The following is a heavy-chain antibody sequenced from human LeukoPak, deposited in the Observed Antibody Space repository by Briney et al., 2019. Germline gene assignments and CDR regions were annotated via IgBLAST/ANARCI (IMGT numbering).Heavy chain of an antibody. CDR3: ARGRIYYGSGPLLY. J-gene: IGHJ4*02. D-gene: IGHD3-10*01. CDR1: GESFSYYS. CDR2: LNHSGST. V-gene: IGHV4-34*01. Sequence: PSETLSLTCTVYGESFSYYSWTWVRQPPGKGLEWIGELNHSGSTRYKPSLKSRVTISVDTSKNQFSLKLNSVTAADTAVYYCARGRIYYGSGPLLYWGQGTLVTVSS.